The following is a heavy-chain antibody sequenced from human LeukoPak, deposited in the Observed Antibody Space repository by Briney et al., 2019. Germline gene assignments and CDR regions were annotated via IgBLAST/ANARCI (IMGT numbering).Heavy chain of an antibody. CDR2: IWYDGSNK. CDR3: ARDQGTSTTAPKRKGRFDP. J-gene: IGHJ5*02. V-gene: IGHV3-33*08. Sequence: GGSLRLSCSASGFTFSNHGMHWVRQAPGKGLEWVALIWYDGSNKEYAESVKGRFTISRDNSKNTLYLQMTSLRDEDTAVYYCARDQGTSTTAPKRKGRFDPWGQGTLVTVSS. D-gene: IGHD1-1*01. CDR1: GFTFSNHG.